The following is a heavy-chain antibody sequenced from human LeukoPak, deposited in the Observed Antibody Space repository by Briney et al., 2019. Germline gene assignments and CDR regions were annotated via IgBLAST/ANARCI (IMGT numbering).Heavy chain of an antibody. CDR1: GFTFSSYA. V-gene: IGHV3-23*01. Sequence: GGSLRLSCAASGFTFSSYAMSWVRQAPGKGLEWVSAISGSGDSTYYADSVKGRFTISRDNAKNSLYLQMNSLRAEDTAVYYCASVIRYYYDSSGYYFDWGQGTLVTVSS. J-gene: IGHJ4*02. CDR2: ISGSGDST. D-gene: IGHD3-22*01. CDR3: ASVIRYYYDSSGYYFD.